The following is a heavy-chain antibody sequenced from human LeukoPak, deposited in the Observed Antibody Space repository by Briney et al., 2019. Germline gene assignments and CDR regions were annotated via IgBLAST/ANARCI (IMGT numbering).Heavy chain of an antibody. J-gene: IGHJ4*02. V-gene: IGHV4-39*01. CDR3: AKHYMGSSYNHGLDC. CDR2: IYYSGTA. Sequence: SETLSLTCTVSGGSISSDNYYWGWIRQPPGKGLEWIGSIYYSGTAYYNPSLKSRVTISVDTSKNQFSLKLSSVTAADTALYYCAKHYMGSSYNHGLDCWGQGTLITVSS. D-gene: IGHD3-10*01. CDR1: GGSISSDNYY.